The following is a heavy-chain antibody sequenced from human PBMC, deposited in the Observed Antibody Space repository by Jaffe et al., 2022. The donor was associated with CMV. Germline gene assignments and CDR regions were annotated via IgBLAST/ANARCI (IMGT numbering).Heavy chain of an antibody. Sequence: QVQLVESGGGVVQPGRSLRLSCAATGFTLSNYGAHWVRQAPGKGLEWVAVTSFDGNYKKYADSVKGRFTISRDNSKNTLYLEMDSLRPEDTAVYHCGRDLYVGDNKWDSHNDAFDICGQGTMVIVSS. J-gene: IGHJ3*02. CDR3: GRDLYVGDNKWDSHNDAFDI. D-gene: IGHD1-26*01. V-gene: IGHV3-30*03. CDR1: GFTLSNYG. CDR2: TSFDGNYK.